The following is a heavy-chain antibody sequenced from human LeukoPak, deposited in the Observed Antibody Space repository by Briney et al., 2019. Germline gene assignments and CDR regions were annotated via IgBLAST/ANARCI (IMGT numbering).Heavy chain of an antibody. V-gene: IGHV3-30*03. J-gene: IGHJ6*02. Sequence: GGSLRLSCAASGFTFSSYGMHWVRQAPGQGLEWVAVIADDGSNKYYADSVKGRFTISRDNSKNTLYLQMNSLRAEDTAVYYCASGSSSWYEVYYYGMDVWGQGTTVTVSS. CDR2: IADDGSNK. CDR3: ASGSSSWYEVYYYGMDV. D-gene: IGHD6-13*01. CDR1: GFTFSSYG.